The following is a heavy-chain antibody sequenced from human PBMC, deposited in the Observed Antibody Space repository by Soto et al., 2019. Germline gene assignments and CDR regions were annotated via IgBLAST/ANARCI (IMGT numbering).Heavy chain of an antibody. V-gene: IGHV1-2*02. CDR1: GYTFSDYF. D-gene: IGHD1-26*01. Sequence: QAQLVQSGAEVKKSGASVKVSCKTSGYTFSDYFIQWLRQAPGQGLEWMAWINPKTAATNYAKKFQDRVTLTSDTSFTTAYLELTRLRPDDTAIYYCARIKWGLDYYSGMDVWGQGTAVTVSS. J-gene: IGHJ6*02. CDR2: INPKTAAT. CDR3: ARIKWGLDYYSGMDV.